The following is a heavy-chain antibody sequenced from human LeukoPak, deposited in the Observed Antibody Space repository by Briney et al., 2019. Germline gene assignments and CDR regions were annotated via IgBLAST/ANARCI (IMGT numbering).Heavy chain of an antibody. J-gene: IGHJ3*01. D-gene: IGHD2-21*02. CDR3: ARGGAYCRGDCPLDAFDP. CDR1: GFTFSTYA. V-gene: IGHV3-30-3*01. Sequence: GRSLRLSCAASGFTFSTYAMHWVRQAPGKGLEWVAHMSYDEGTKYYADSVKGRFTISRDNSKNTLYLQMNSLRAEDTAFHYCARGGAYCRGDCPLDAFDPWGQGTMVTVSS. CDR2: MSYDEGTK.